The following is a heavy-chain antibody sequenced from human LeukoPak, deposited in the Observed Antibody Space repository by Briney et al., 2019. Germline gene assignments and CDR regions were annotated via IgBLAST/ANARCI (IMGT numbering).Heavy chain of an antibody. J-gene: IGHJ3*02. Sequence: GRSLRLSCAASGFTFSYYGMHWVRQAPGRRLEWVALIWYDGSNNYYADSVKGRFTISRDNSKNTLYLQMNSLRAEDTAVYYCAKNHYYDSSSLDAFDIWGQGTLVTISS. V-gene: IGHV3-33*06. D-gene: IGHD3-22*01. CDR1: GFTFSYYG. CDR3: AKNHYYDSSSLDAFDI. CDR2: IWYDGSNN.